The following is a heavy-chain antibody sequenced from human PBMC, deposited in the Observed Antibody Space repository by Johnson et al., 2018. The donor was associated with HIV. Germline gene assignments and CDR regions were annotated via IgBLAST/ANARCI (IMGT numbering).Heavy chain of an antibody. CDR3: ARDSAGIVGGTEAFDI. J-gene: IGHJ3*02. D-gene: IGHD1-26*01. V-gene: IGHV3-23*04. Sequence: VQLVESGGGLVQPGGSLRLSCAASGFTFSTNDMNWVRQAPGKEPQWVSAITGAGAHTYYADSVKGRFTISRDNSKDTLFLQMNSLRAEDTALYYCARDSAGIVGGTEAFDIWGQGTMVTVSS. CDR1: GFTFSTND. CDR2: ITGAGAHT.